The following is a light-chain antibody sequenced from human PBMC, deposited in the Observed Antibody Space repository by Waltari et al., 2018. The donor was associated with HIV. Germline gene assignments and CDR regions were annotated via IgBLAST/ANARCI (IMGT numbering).Light chain of an antibody. CDR1: QNVITN. CDR2: GAS. V-gene: IGKV3-15*01. J-gene: IGKJ1*01. CDR3: QQYNKWPRT. Sequence: EIVMTQSPDTLSVSPGERVTLSCTASQNVITNLAWYQQKPGQAPRLLIYGASTRATGIPPRFSGGGSGTEFTLTIGSLQSEDFTFYYCQQYNKWPRTFGQGTKVEVK.